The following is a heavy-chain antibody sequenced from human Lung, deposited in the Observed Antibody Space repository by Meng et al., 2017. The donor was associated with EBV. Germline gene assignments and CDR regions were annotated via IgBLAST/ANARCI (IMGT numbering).Heavy chain of an antibody. CDR3: ARAKWGHSYGSEALYFDH. CDR2: VYRSGST. J-gene: IGHJ4*02. Sequence: LEGSGQGLVPPSQPLSLPCAVSRGSIGSATSPWTWIRQRPGKGLEWIGFVYRSGSTYYNPSLKSRVIISVDRSNNQFSLELNSVSAADTAVYYCARAKWGHSYGSEALYFDHWGPGTLVTVSS. CDR1: RGSIGSATSP. D-gene: IGHD5-18*01. V-gene: IGHV4-30-2*01.